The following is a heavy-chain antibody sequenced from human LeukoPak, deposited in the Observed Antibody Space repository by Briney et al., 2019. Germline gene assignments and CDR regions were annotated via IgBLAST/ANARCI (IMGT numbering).Heavy chain of an antibody. CDR3: AKDSMVRGLVDY. CDR1: GFTFSSYA. J-gene: IGHJ4*02. CDR2: ISGSGGST. V-gene: IGHV3-23*01. D-gene: IGHD3-10*01. Sequence: GGSLRLSCAASGFTFSSYAMSWVRQAPGKGLEWASAISGSGGSTYYADSVKGRFTISRDNSKNTLYLQMNSLRAQDTAVYYCAKDSMVRGLVDYWGQGTLVTVSS.